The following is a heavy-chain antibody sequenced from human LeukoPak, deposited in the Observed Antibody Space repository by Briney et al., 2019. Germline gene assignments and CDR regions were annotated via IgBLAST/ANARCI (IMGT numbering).Heavy chain of an antibody. J-gene: IGHJ3*02. D-gene: IGHD3-3*01. Sequence: GSLRLSCAASGFPFSYYGMHWVRPAPGKGLEGVTVISFDGSNKYYAASVKGRFTISRDNSKNTLYLQMNSLRAEDTAVYYCARDFGAADDAFDIWGQGTMVTVSS. CDR2: ISFDGSNK. CDR3: ARDFGAADDAFDI. CDR1: GFPFSYYG. V-gene: IGHV3-30*03.